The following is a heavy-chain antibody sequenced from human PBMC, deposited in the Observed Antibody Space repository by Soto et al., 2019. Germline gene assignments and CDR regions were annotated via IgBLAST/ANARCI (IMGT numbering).Heavy chain of an antibody. Sequence: QVQLVQSGAEVKKPGSSVKVSCKASGGTFSSYAISWVRQAPGQGLEWMGGIIPIFGTANYAQKFQGRVTITADESTSTAYMELSSLRCEDTAVYYCARLAYSGYEKEYYYYGMDVWGQGTTVTVSS. CDR2: IIPIFGTA. CDR1: GGTFSSYA. J-gene: IGHJ6*02. D-gene: IGHD5-12*01. CDR3: ARLAYSGYEKEYYYYGMDV. V-gene: IGHV1-69*01.